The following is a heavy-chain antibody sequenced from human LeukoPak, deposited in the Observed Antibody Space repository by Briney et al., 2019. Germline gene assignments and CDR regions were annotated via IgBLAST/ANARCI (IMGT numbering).Heavy chain of an antibody. J-gene: IGHJ6*03. Sequence: ASVKVSCKASGYTFTSYDINWVRQATGQGLEWMGWMNPNSGNTGYAQKFQGRVTITRNTSISTAYMELSSLRSEDTAVDYCARARRVVYSVAARYYYMDVWGKGTTVTVSS. D-gene: IGHD5/OR15-5a*01. CDR3: ARARRVVYSVAARYYYMDV. CDR1: GYTFTSYD. V-gene: IGHV1-8*01. CDR2: MNPNSGNT.